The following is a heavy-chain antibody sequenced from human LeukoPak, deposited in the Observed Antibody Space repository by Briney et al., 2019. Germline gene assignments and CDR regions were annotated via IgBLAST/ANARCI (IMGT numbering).Heavy chain of an antibody. J-gene: IGHJ4*02. V-gene: IGHV3-23*01. Sequence: PGGPLRLSCAASGFTFSDYYMSWIRQAPGKGLEWVSAISGSGGSTYYADSVKGRFTISRDNSKNTLYLQMNSLRAEDTAVYYCAKDPHSIVVVPAARVDYWGQGTLVTVSS. CDR1: GFTFSDYY. CDR2: ISGSGGST. D-gene: IGHD2-2*01. CDR3: AKDPHSIVVVPAARVDY.